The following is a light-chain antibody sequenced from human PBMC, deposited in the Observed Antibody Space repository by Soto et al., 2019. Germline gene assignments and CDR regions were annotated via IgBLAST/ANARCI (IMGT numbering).Light chain of an antibody. V-gene: IGKV1-39*01. CDR1: QSSSNY. Sequence: DIQRTQSPSYLAASVGDRVSITCRASQSSSNYLNWYQQKPGKATKLLIYTASSLQSGVPSRFSGSGSGTDFTLTVSSLQPEDFATYFCQQSYSTPWTFGQGTKVDSK. J-gene: IGKJ1*01. CDR3: QQSYSTPWT. CDR2: TAS.